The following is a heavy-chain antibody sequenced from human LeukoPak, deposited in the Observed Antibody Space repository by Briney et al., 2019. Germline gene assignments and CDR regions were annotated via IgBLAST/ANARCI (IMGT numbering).Heavy chain of an antibody. CDR2: ISSSSSYI. CDR3: ASPPVASGWYLASY. Sequence: PGGSLRLSCAASGFTFSSYSMNWVRQAPGKRLEWVSSISSSSSYIYYADSVKGRFTISRDNAKNSLYLQMNSLRAEDTAVYYCASPPVASGWYLASYWGQGTLVTVSS. J-gene: IGHJ4*02. V-gene: IGHV3-21*01. CDR1: GFTFSSYS. D-gene: IGHD6-19*01.